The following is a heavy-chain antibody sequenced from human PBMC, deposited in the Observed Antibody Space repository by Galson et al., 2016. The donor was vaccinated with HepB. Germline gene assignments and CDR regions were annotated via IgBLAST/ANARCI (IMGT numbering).Heavy chain of an antibody. J-gene: IGHJ5*02. CDR2: INSDGTIS. Sequence: SLRLSCAASGFAFSSHWMHWVRQDLGKGLVWVSRINSDGTISNYADSVKGRFTISRDNAKNTLYLQMNSLRAEDTAVYFWVRDHSVVPTTAYNWFDPRGRGTLVTVSS. V-gene: IGHV3-74*01. D-gene: IGHD4-23*01. CDR1: GFAFSSHW. CDR3: VRDHSVVPTTAYNWFDP.